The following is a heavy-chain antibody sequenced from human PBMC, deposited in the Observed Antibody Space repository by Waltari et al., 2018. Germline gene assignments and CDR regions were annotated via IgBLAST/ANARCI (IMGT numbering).Heavy chain of an antibody. V-gene: IGHV3-49*03. J-gene: IGHJ4*02. CDR3: TRAGSDYYGSGRYYFDY. D-gene: IGHD3-10*01. CDR1: RFTFGDYA. CDR2: IRSKGYGGTT. Sequence: EVQLVESGGGLVQQGQSLRLSCTASRFTFGDYAMSWFRQAPGKGLEWVGFIRSKGYGGTTEYAASVKGRFTISRDDSKSIAYLQMNSLKTEDTAVYYCTRAGSDYYGSGRYYFDYWGQGTLVTVSS.